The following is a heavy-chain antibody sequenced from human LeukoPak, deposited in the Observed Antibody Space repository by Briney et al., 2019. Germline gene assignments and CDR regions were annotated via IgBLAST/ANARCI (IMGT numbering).Heavy chain of an antibody. J-gene: IGHJ6*02. V-gene: IGHV4-61*01. Sequence: SETLSLTCTVSGGSVSSGSYYWSWIRQPPGKGLEWIGYIYYSGSTNYNPSRKSRVTISVDTSKNQFSLKLSSVTAADTAVYYCARDRVVRGVIILYGMDVWGQGTTVTVSS. D-gene: IGHD3-10*01. CDR1: GGSVSSGSYY. CDR3: ARDRVVRGVIILYGMDV. CDR2: IYYSGST.